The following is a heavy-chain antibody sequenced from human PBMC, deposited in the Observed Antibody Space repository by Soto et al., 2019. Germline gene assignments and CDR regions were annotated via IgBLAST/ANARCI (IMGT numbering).Heavy chain of an antibody. J-gene: IGHJ6*02. Sequence: QVQLVQSGAEVKKPGASVKVSCKASGYTFTSYYMHWVRQAPGQGLEWMGIINPSGGSTSYAQKFPGRVTMTRDTSTSTVYMELSSLRSEDTAVYYCAREVAGPLDYYYGMDVWGQGTTVTVSS. V-gene: IGHV1-46*01. D-gene: IGHD6-19*01. CDR3: AREVAGPLDYYYGMDV. CDR2: INPSGGST. CDR1: GYTFTSYY.